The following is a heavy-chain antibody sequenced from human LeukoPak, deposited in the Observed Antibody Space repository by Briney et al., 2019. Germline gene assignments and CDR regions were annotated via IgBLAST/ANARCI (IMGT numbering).Heavy chain of an antibody. CDR1: GFSSVDYA. V-gene: IGHV3-9*02. CDR3: AELGITMIGGV. J-gene: IGHJ6*04. D-gene: IGHD3-10*02. CDR2: IYWSSNRV. Sequence: GGSLRLSCVASGFSSVDYAMHWVRQAPGKGLEWVSGIYWSSNRVDYAGSVKGRFSTSRDNAKNSLYLQMNSLRAEDTAVYYCAELGITMIGGVWGKGTTVTISS.